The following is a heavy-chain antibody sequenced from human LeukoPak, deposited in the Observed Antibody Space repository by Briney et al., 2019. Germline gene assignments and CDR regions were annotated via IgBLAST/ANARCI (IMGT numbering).Heavy chain of an antibody. CDR2: ISSSGSTI. V-gene: IGHV3-48*03. Sequence: PGGSLRLSCAASGFTFSSYEMNWVRQAPGKGLEWVSYISSSGSTIYYADSVKGRFTISRDNAKNSLYLQMNSLRAEDTAVYYCARDGYSYGFYYYYYMDVWGKGTTVTVSS. CDR1: GFTFSSYE. CDR3: ARDGYSYGFYYYYYMDV. J-gene: IGHJ6*03. D-gene: IGHD5-18*01.